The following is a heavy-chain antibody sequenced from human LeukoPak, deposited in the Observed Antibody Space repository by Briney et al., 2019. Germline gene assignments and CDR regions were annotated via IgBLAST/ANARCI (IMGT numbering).Heavy chain of an antibody. D-gene: IGHD3-22*01. CDR3: ASIGSSAYIPFDY. J-gene: IGHJ4*02. V-gene: IGHV1-69*13. CDR2: IIPIFGTA. CDR1: GGTFTSYA. Sequence: SVKVSFKASGGTFTSYAISWVRQAPGQGLEWMGGIIPIFGTANYAQKFQGRVTITADESTSTAYMELSSLRSEDTAVYYCASIGSSAYIPFDYWGQGTLVTVSS.